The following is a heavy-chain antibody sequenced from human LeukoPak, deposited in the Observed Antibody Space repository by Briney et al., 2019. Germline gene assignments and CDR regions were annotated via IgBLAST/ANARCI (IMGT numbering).Heavy chain of an antibody. V-gene: IGHV1-2*02. CDR3: ARLVHSGVGEDDY. CDR1: GYTFTGYY. J-gene: IGHJ4*02. CDR2: INPYSGDT. Sequence: ASVKVSCKASGYTFTGYYIHWVRQAPGQGLEWMGWINPYSGDTNYAQTFQGRITVTRDTSISTAYMESSRLRSDDTAVYYCARLVHSGVGEDDYWGQGTLVTVSS. D-gene: IGHD3-16*01.